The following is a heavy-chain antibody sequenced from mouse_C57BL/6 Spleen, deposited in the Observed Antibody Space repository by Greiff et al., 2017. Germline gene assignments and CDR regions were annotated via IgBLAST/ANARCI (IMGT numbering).Heavy chain of an antibody. CDR1: GFTFSSYG. D-gene: IGHD1-1*01. CDR2: ISSGGSYT. J-gene: IGHJ2*01. Sequence: EVKLVESGGDLVKPGGSLKLSCAASGFTFSSYGMSWVPQTPDKRLEWVATISSGGSYTYYTESVKGRFTISRDNAKNTLYLQMRSLKSEDTSSDDCASQNYGSSRHFDYWGQGITLTVSS. V-gene: IGHV5-6*01. CDR3: ASQNYGSSRHFDY.